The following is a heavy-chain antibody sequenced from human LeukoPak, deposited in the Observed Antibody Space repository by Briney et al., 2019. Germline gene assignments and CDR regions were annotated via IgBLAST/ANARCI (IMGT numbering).Heavy chain of an antibody. V-gene: IGHV4-39*02. CDR2: IYYSGST. J-gene: IGHJ4*02. CDR3: ARERGSYTAWFFDY. Sequence: SETLSLTCTVSGGSISSSSYYWGWIRQPPGKGLEWLGSIYYSGSTYYNPSLKSRVTISVDTSKNQFSLKLSSVTAADTAVYYCARERGSYTAWFFDYWGQGTLVTVSS. D-gene: IGHD1-26*01. CDR1: GGSISSSSYY.